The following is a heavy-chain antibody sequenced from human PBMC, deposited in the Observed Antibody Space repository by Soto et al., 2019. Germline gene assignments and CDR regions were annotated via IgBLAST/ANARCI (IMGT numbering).Heavy chain of an antibody. CDR3: ARHMTTVTVEWGGYFDP. J-gene: IGHJ5*02. Sequence: SETLSLTYTVSGGSISSSSYYWGWIRQPPGKGLEWIGSIYYSGSTYYNPSLKSRVTISVDTSKNQFSLKLSSVTAADTAVYYCARHMTTVTVEWGGYFDPWGQGTLVTVSS. D-gene: IGHD4-17*01. V-gene: IGHV4-39*01. CDR1: GGSISSSSYY. CDR2: IYYSGST.